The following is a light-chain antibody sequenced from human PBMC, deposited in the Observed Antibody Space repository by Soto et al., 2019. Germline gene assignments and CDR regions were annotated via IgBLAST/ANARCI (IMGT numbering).Light chain of an antibody. Sequence: QSALTQPASMSGSPGQSITISCTGTSSDIGAYDYVSWYQQHPGKAPKFIIYGVSSRPSGVSPRFSGSKSGNTASLTISGLQAEDEADYFCTSFTSSNIVVFGGGTKLTVL. V-gene: IGLV2-14*03. CDR2: GVS. J-gene: IGLJ2*01. CDR3: TSFTSSNIVV. CDR1: SSDIGAYDY.